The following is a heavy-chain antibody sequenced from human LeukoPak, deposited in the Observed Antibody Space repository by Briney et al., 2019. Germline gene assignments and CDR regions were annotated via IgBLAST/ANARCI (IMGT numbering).Heavy chain of an antibody. V-gene: IGHV3-23*01. CDR3: AKGSYYDSSGSFYFDY. CDR2: ISGSGDNT. CDR1: GFTFSSYA. J-gene: IGHJ4*02. Sequence: GGSLRLSCAASGFTFSSYAMSRVRQAPGKGLEWVSGISGSGDNTYYADSVKGRFTISRDNSKNTLYVQVNSLGTEDTAAYYCAKGSYYDSSGSFYFDYWGQGTLVTVSS. D-gene: IGHD3-22*01.